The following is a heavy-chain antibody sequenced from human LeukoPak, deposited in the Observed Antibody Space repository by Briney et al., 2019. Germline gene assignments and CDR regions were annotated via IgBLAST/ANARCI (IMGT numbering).Heavy chain of an antibody. CDR3: SKWGDYDVLTGYYDSDF. CDR2: IVGSGGST. Sequence: GGSLRLSCAASGFTFSSYAMSWVRRAPGKGLEWVSAIVGSGGSTYYADSVKGRFSISRDNSKNTLFLQMNSLRVEDTALYYCSKWGDYDVLTGYYDSDFWGQGTLVTVSS. D-gene: IGHD3-9*01. CDR1: GFTFSSYA. V-gene: IGHV3-23*01. J-gene: IGHJ4*02.